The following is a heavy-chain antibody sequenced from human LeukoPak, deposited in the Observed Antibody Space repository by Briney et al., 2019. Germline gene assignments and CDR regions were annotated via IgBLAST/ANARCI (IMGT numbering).Heavy chain of an antibody. V-gene: IGHV1-18*01. CDR2: INPNNFDS. CDR1: GYTFTSYG. CDR3: ARERNSGYSSLGP. Sequence: GASVKVSCKASGYTFTSYGISWVRQAPGQGLEWMGWINPNNFDSKYAQKFQGSVTMTRDTSIATAYMELRRLTSDDTAVYYCARERNSGYSSLGPWGQGTLVTVSS. D-gene: IGHD3-22*01. J-gene: IGHJ4*02.